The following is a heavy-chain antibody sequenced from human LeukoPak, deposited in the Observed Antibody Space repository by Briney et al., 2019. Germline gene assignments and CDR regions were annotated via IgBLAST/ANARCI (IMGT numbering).Heavy chain of an antibody. CDR2: IYYSGST. D-gene: IGHD6-13*01. Sequence: PSETLSLTCTVSGGSISSSSYYWGWIGQPPGKGLERIGSIYYSGSTYYNPSLKSRVTISVDTSKNQFSLKLSSVTAADTAVYYCAREQSSSWYQDRLAFDIWGQGTMVTVSS. V-gene: IGHV4-39*07. CDR3: AREQSSSWYQDRLAFDI. J-gene: IGHJ3*02. CDR1: GGSISSSSYY.